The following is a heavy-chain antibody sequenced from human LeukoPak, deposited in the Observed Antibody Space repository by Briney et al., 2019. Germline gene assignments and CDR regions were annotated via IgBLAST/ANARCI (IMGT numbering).Heavy chain of an antibody. Sequence: PGGSLRLSCAASGFTFSDYFMSWIRQAPGKGLEWLSHISSSGTGYYTDSVKGRATISRDNAKNSLYLQMNSLRAEDTAVYYCARATLRGYSYGYDYWGQGTLVTVSS. D-gene: IGHD5-18*01. V-gene: IGHV3-11*01. CDR1: GFTFSDYF. CDR2: ISSSGTG. CDR3: ARATLRGYSYGYDY. J-gene: IGHJ4*02.